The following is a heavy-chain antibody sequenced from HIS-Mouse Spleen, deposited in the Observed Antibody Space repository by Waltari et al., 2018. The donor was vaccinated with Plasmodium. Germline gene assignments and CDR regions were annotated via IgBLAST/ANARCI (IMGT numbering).Heavy chain of an antibody. CDR1: GLTFSSYW. J-gene: IGHJ2*01. D-gene: IGHD6-13*01. V-gene: IGHV3-7*01. CDR2: IKKDASDK. Sequence: EVQLVESGGGLVQPGGSLRLSCAASGLTFSSYWMSWVRQASGRVWEGGAHIKKDASDKDYVDSVKDRVTNSRDNAKNSLDLQMNSRRAEDTAVYYCASSWYWYFDLWGRGTLVTVSS. CDR3: ASSWYWYFDL.